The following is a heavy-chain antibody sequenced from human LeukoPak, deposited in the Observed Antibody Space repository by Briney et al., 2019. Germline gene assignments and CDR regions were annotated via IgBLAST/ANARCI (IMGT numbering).Heavy chain of an antibody. CDR3: ARGSGGGSGRNYKDHYYGMDV. D-gene: IGHD3-10*01. CDR1: GFTFRSYG. CDR2: ISYDGSNK. Sequence: GGSLRLSCAASGFTFRSYGMHWVRQAPGKGLEWVAVISYDGSNKYYADSVKGRFTISRDNSKSTLYLQMNSLRAEDTAVYYCARGSGGGSGRNYKDHYYGMDVWGQGTTVTVSS. V-gene: IGHV3-30*03. J-gene: IGHJ6*02.